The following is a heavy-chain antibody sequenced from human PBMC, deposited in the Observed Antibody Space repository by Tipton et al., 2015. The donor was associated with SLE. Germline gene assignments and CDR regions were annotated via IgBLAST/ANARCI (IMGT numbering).Heavy chain of an antibody. Sequence: QLVQSGAEVKKPGASVKVSCKASGYTFTDYDISGVRQAPGQGLEWMGWISAYNGNANYVQTLQDRVTMTTDTSTTTTYMELRSLRSDDTAIYYCGRDLDYEVVDYGGQGTLFTVSS. CDR3: GRDLDYEVVDY. J-gene: IGHJ4*02. CDR2: ISAYNGNA. V-gene: IGHV1-18*04. D-gene: IGHD4-17*01. CDR1: GYTFTDYD.